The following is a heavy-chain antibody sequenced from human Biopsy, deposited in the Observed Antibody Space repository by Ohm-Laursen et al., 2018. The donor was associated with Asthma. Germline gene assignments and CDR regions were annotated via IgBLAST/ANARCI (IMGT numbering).Heavy chain of an antibody. CDR1: GDAMSTSGSY. CDR3: ARAVGSSSYWYFDL. CDR2: IYYSGRT. D-gene: IGHD6-6*01. V-gene: IGHV4-39*02. J-gene: IGHJ2*01. Sequence: SETLSLTCIVSGDAMSTSGSYWGWIRQSPGKGLEWIGSIYYSGRTYYNPPLQSRLTISADRSKNHFSLKVTSVTAADTAVYYCARAVGSSSYWYFDLWGRGDLVTVTS.